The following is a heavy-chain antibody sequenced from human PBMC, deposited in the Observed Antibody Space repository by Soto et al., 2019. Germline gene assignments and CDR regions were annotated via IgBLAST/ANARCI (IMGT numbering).Heavy chain of an antibody. J-gene: IGHJ5*02. V-gene: IGHV4-34*01. Sequence: SETLSLTCAVYGGSFSGYYWSWIRQPPGKGLEWIGEINHSGSTNYNPSLKSRVTISVDTSKNQFSLKLGSVTAADTAVYYCARERVGPSKNWFDPWGQGTLVTVSS. CDR3: ARERVGPSKNWFDP. CDR1: GGSFSGYY. CDR2: INHSGST. D-gene: IGHD1-26*01.